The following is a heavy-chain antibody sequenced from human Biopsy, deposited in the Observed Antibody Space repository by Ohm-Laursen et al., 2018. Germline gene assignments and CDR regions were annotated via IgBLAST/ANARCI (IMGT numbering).Heavy chain of an antibody. V-gene: IGHV3-23*01. Sequence: SLRLSCTASGFTFSSHAMSWVRQAPGKGLECASVINGSGGSTYYADPVKGRFTISRDNSKNTLYLQMNSLRAKDTAMYYCARDLYDFCGGCPFDPWGQGTLVTVSS. D-gene: IGHD3-3*01. J-gene: IGHJ5*02. CDR1: GFTFSSHA. CDR3: ARDLYDFCGGCPFDP. CDR2: INGSGGST.